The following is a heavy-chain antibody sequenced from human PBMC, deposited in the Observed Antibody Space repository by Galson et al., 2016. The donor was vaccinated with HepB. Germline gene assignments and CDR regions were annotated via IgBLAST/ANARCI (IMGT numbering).Heavy chain of an antibody. Sequence: SLRLSCAASGFTFSSYTMNWVRQAPGKGLEWVSSISSGSSFIYYADSVKGRFTISRDTAKKSLYLLMESLRAEDTALYYCARDRDCHYYGMDVWGQGTTVTVSS. CDR1: GFTFSSYT. CDR3: ARDRDCHYYGMDV. J-gene: IGHJ6*02. D-gene: IGHD3/OR15-3a*01. CDR2: ISSGSSFI. V-gene: IGHV3-21*04.